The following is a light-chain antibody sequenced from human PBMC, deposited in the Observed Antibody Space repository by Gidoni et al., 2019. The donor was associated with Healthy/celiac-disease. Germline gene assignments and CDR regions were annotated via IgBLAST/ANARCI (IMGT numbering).Light chain of an antibody. J-gene: IGKJ3*01. CDR1: QGISNY. V-gene: IGKV1-27*01. CDR3: QKYNSAPPIFT. Sequence: DIQMTQSPSSLSASVGDRVTITCRASQGISNYLAWYQQKPGKVPKLLIYAASTLQSGVPSRFSGSGSGTDFTLTIGSLQPEDVATYYCQKYNSAPPIFTFGPGTKVDIK. CDR2: AAS.